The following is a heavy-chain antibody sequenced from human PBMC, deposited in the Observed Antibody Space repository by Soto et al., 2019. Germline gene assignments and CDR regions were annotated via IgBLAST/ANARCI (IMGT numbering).Heavy chain of an antibody. D-gene: IGHD2-2*01. V-gene: IGHV3-33*01. CDR3: AREDIVVVPAAMWHYYYYGMDV. Sequence: QVQLVESGGGVVQPGRSLRLSCAASGFTFSSYGMHWVRQAPGKGLEWVAVIWYDGSNKYYADSVKGRFTISRDNSKNTLYLQMNSLRAEETAVYYCAREDIVVVPAAMWHYYYYGMDVWGQGTTVTVSS. J-gene: IGHJ6*02. CDR2: IWYDGSNK. CDR1: GFTFSSYG.